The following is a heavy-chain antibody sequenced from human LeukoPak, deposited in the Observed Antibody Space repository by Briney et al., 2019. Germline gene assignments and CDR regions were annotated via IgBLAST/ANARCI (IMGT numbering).Heavy chain of an antibody. CDR2: IFSNDEK. D-gene: IGHD3-10*02. J-gene: IGHJ4*02. Sequence: SGPVLVKPTETLTLTCTVSGFSLSNARVGVSWIRQPPGKALEWLAHIFSNDEKSHSTSLKSRLTISKDTSKSQVVLTMTNMDPVDTATYYCARISVRTVDYWGQGTLVTVSS. CDR1: GFSLSNARVG. CDR3: ARISVRTVDY. V-gene: IGHV2-26*01.